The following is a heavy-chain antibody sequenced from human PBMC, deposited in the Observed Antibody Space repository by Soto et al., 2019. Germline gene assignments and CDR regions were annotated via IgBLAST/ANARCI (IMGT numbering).Heavy chain of an antibody. CDR2: IYHSGTT. V-gene: IGHV4-31*03. Sequence: QVQLQESGPGLVKPSQTLSLTCTVSGGSISSGGYYWSWIRQHPGKGLECIGYIYHSGTTYYNPSLTRRVTISVDTSKTQVSLKLTSVTAADTAVSYCARVRGTQRLGWFDPWGQGTLVTVSS. D-gene: IGHD6-25*01. CDR3: ARVRGTQRLGWFDP. CDR1: GGSISSGGYY. J-gene: IGHJ5*02.